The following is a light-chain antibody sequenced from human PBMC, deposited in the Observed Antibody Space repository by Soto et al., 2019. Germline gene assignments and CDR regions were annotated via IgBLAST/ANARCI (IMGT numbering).Light chain of an antibody. CDR1: SGDVGTYNY. V-gene: IGLV2-14*01. CDR3: NSYTTKSTYV. J-gene: IGLJ1*01. CDR2: EVS. Sequence: QSALTQPASVSGSPGQSITISCTGTSGDVGTYNYVSWYQQHPGKAPKVIIYEVSNRPSGVSNRFSGSKSGNTASLTISGLQPEDEADYYCNSYTTKSTYVFGSGTKLTVL.